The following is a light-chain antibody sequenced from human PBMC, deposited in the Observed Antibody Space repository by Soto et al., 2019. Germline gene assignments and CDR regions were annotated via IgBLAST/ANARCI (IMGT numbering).Light chain of an antibody. Sequence: QSALTQPPSASGSPGQSVTLSCTGTSSDVGAYNYVSWYQQHPGKAPKLVIYEVSKRPSGVPDRFSGSQSGNTASLTVSGLQAEDEADYYCSSYAGSDNLVFGGGIKLTVL. J-gene: IGLJ3*02. CDR1: SSDVGAYNY. CDR2: EVS. V-gene: IGLV2-8*01. CDR3: SSYAGSDNLV.